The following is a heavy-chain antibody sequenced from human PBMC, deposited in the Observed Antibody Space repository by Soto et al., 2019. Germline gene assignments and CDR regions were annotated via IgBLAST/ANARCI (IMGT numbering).Heavy chain of an antibody. CDR1: GGSISSYY. CDR3: ARSRTTVTPTGFQH. CDR2: IYYSGST. D-gene: IGHD4-17*01. J-gene: IGHJ1*01. Sequence: SETLSLTCTVSGGSISSYYWSWIRQPPGKGLEWIGYIYYSGSTNYNPSLKSRVTISVDTSKNQFSLKLSSVTAADTAVYYCARSRTTVTPTGFQHWGQGTLVTVSP. V-gene: IGHV4-59*01.